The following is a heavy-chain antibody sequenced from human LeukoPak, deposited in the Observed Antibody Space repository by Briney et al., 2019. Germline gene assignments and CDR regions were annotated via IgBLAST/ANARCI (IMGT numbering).Heavy chain of an antibody. Sequence: ASVKVSCKASGYTFTSYYMHWVRQAPGQGLEWMGIINPSGGSTSYAQKFQGRVTMTRDTSTSTVYMELSGLRSEDTAVYYCASSYCSSTSCHDYYYYGMDVWGQGTTVTVSS. J-gene: IGHJ6*02. V-gene: IGHV1-46*01. CDR3: ASSYCSSTSCHDYYYYGMDV. CDR1: GYTFTSYY. CDR2: INPSGGST. D-gene: IGHD2-2*01.